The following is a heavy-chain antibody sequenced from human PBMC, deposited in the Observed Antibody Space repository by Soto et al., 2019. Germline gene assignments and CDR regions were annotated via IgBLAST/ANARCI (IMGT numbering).Heavy chain of an antibody. CDR2: IYYSGST. Sequence: SETLSLTCTVSGGSISSYYWSWIRQPPGKGLEWIGYIYYSGSTNYNPSLKSRVTISVDTSKNQFSLKLSSVTAADTAVYYCGRGTIVVVPAATNYYYGMDVWGQGTTVTVPS. J-gene: IGHJ6*02. CDR3: GRGTIVVVPAATNYYYGMDV. D-gene: IGHD2-2*01. CDR1: GGSISSYY. V-gene: IGHV4-59*12.